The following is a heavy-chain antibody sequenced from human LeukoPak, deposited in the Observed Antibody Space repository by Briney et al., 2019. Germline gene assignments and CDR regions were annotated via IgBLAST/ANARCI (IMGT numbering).Heavy chain of an antibody. D-gene: IGHD2-2*01. CDR2: INPNSGGT. Sequence: ASVKVSCKASGYTFTGYYMHRVRQAPGQGLEWMGWINPNSGGTNYAQKFQGWVTMTRDTSISTAYMELSRLRSDDTAVYYCARGYSIVVVPAASNWFDPWGQGTLVTVSS. CDR3: ARGYSIVVVPAASNWFDP. J-gene: IGHJ5*02. CDR1: GYTFTGYY. V-gene: IGHV1-2*04.